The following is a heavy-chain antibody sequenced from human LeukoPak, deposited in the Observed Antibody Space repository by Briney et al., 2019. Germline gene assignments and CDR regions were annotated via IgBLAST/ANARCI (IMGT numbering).Heavy chain of an antibody. CDR2: ISYDGSNK. CDR1: GFTFSSYG. CDR3: AKMTGIYSSSWYQRYYFDY. J-gene: IGHJ4*02. D-gene: IGHD6-13*01. V-gene: IGHV3-30*18. Sequence: AGGSLRLSCAASGFTFSSYGMHWVRQAPGKGLEWVAVISYDGSNKYYADSVKGRFSISRDNSKNTLYLQMNSLRAEDTAVYYCAKMTGIYSSSWYQRYYFDYWGQGTLVTVSS.